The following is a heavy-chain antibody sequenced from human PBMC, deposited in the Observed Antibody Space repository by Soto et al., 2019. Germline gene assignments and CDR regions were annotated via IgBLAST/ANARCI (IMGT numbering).Heavy chain of an antibody. J-gene: IGHJ5*02. CDR3: AGIQYNWFDP. CDR1: GFTFSSSW. Sequence: EVQLVESGGGLVQPGGSLRLTCTASGFTFSSSWMAWVRQAPGKGLEWVGNIKHDGSEVYYLDSVRGRFTISRDSAWKSLYLQVNSLRAEDTAVYYCAGIQYNWFDPWGQGTLVAVSS. CDR2: IKHDGSEV. V-gene: IGHV3-7*01.